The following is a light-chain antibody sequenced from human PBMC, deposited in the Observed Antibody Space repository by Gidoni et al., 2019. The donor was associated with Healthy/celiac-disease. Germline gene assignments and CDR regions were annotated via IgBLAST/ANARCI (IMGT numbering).Light chain of an antibody. CDR1: NIGSKS. V-gene: IGLV3-21*02. CDR3: QVWDSSSDHPWV. CDR2: DDS. J-gene: IGLJ3*02. Sequence: YVRTQPPAVSVAPGQTARITCGGNNIGSKSVHCYQQKPGQAPVLVVYDDSDRPSGIPERFSGSNSGNTATLTIRRVEAGDEADYYCQVWDSSSDHPWVFGGGTKLTVL.